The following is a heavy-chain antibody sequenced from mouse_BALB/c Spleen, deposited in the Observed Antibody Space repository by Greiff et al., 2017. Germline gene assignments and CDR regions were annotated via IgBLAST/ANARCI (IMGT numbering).Heavy chain of an antibody. V-gene: IGHV1-87*01. CDR2: IYPGDGDT. Sequence: VQLQQSGAELARPGASVKLSCKASGYTFTSYWMQWVNQRPGQGLEWIGAIYPGDGDTRYTQKFKGKATLTADKSSSTAYMQLSSLASEDSAVYYCARRGSSLYYAMDYWGQGTSVTVSS. D-gene: IGHD1-1*01. J-gene: IGHJ4*01. CDR3: ARRGSSLYYAMDY. CDR1: GYTFTSYW.